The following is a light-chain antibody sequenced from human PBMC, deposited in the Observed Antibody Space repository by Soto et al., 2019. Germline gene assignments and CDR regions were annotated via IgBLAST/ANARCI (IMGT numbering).Light chain of an antibody. V-gene: IGKV1-33*01. CDR2: DAS. CDR1: QDISNS. J-gene: IGKJ2*01. CDR3: QQYDNLLPMYT. Sequence: DIQMTQSPSSLSVSVGDRVTITCQASQDISNSLNWYQQRAGEAPKLLIYDASNLERGVPSRFSGSGSGTDFTFTISDLQPEDIATYFCQQYDNLLPMYTFGQGTELQIK.